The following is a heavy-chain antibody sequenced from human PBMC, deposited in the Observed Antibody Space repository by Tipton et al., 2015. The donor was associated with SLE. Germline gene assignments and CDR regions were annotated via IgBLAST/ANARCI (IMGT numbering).Heavy chain of an antibody. V-gene: IGHV3-9*01. CDR1: GFTFHEYA. CDR3: ARDLTGIDAFGI. Sequence: RSLRLSCAASGFTFHEYAMHWVRQVKGKGLEWVSGISWSSGSVGYADSVRGRFTISRDNAKNYLFLQMNSLRAEDTALYYCARDLTGIDAFGIWGQGTMVTVSS. CDR2: ISWSSGSV. D-gene: IGHD7-27*01. J-gene: IGHJ3*02.